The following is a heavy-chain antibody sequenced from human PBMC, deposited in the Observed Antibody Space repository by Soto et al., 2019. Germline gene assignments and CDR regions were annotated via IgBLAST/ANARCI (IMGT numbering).Heavy chain of an antibody. CDR1: GYTFTSYG. Sequence: ASVKVSCKASGYTFTSYGISWVRQAPGQGLEWMGWISAYNGNTNYARKLQGRVTMTTDTSTSTAYMELRSLRSDDTAVYYCARARITIFGVVTPDAFDIWGQGTMVTVSS. CDR2: ISAYNGNT. CDR3: ARARITIFGVVTPDAFDI. V-gene: IGHV1-18*01. J-gene: IGHJ3*02. D-gene: IGHD3-3*01.